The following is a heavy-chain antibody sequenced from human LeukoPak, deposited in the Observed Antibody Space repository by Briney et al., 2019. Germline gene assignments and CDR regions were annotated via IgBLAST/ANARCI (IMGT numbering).Heavy chain of an antibody. Sequence: GGSLRLSCAASGFTFSTYWMHWVRQAPGKGLVWVSQINTDGNSTTYADSVKGRFTVSRDNAKNTLYLQMNSLRAEATAVYYCARELASGDWGQGTLVTVSS. CDR1: GFTFSTYW. CDR3: ARELASGD. V-gene: IGHV3-74*01. J-gene: IGHJ4*02. CDR2: INTDGNST. D-gene: IGHD6-13*01.